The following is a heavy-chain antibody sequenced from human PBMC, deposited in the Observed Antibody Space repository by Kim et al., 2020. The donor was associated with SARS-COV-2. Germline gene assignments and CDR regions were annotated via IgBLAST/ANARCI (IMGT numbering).Heavy chain of an antibody. V-gene: IGHV1-2*02. CDR2: INPNSGGT. D-gene: IGHD3-9*01. CDR3: ARILRRDILTAGY. CDR1: GYTFTGYY. J-gene: IGHJ4*02. Sequence: ASVKVSCKASGYTFTGYYMHWVRQAPGQGLEWMGWINPNSGGTNYAQKFQGRVTMTRDTSISTAYMELSRLRSDDTAVYYCARILRRDILTAGYWGQGTLVTVSS.